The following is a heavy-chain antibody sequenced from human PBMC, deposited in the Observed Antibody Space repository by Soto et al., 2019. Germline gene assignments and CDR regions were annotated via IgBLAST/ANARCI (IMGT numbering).Heavy chain of an antibody. V-gene: IGHV1-69*01. CDR1: GDTFSSYA. CDR3: ARDGSGYRSRASPMDV. CDR2: IIPIFGTA. J-gene: IGHJ6*02. D-gene: IGHD3-22*01. Sequence: QVQLVQSGAEVKKPGSSVKVSGKASGDTFSSYAISWVRQAPGQGLEWRGGIIPIFGTANYAQKFQSRVTITADESTSTAYMELSSLRSEDTAVYYCARDGSGYRSRASPMDVWGQGTTVTVSS.